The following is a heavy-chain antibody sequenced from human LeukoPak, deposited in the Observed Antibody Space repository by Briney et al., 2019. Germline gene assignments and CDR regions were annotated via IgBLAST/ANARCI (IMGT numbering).Heavy chain of an antibody. D-gene: IGHD4-11*01. CDR2: IWSDKSNR. Sequence: GGSLRLSCAASGFSFSNAWMSWVRQAPGKGLQWVAVIWSDKSNRFYADSVRGRFTISRDDSRKTVYLQMERLTAEDTAIYYCAKDAQRGFDYSNSLEYWGQGALVTVAS. CDR1: GFSFSNAW. CDR3: AKDAQRGFDYSNSLEY. V-gene: IGHV3-33*06. J-gene: IGHJ4*02.